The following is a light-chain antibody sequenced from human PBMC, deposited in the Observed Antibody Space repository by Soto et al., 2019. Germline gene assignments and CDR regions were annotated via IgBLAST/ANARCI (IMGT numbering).Light chain of an antibody. CDR1: TGAVSSDHW. V-gene: IGLV7-46*01. CDR2: DIS. Sequence: QAVVTQEPSLTVSPVGTVTLTCASSTGAVSSDHWPYWFQQKPGQAPRTLIYDISSKHSWTPARFSGSLLGGKAALSLSGAQPEDEAEYYCLLSYSGAWVFGGGTKLTVL. J-gene: IGLJ3*02. CDR3: LLSYSGAWV.